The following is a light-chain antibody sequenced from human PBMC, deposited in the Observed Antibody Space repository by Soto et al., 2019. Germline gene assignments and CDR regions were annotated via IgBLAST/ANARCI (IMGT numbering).Light chain of an antibody. CDR3: QQYETFSGT. J-gene: IGKJ1*01. CDR1: QGISNY. Sequence: DIQMTQSPSSRCSSVGDRVTITCRASQGISNYLAWYQQKPGKVPKLLIYAASTLQSGVPSRFSGSGSGTKFTLTIASLQPDDFATYYCQQYETFSGTFGPGTKVDIK. CDR2: AAS. V-gene: IGKV1-27*01.